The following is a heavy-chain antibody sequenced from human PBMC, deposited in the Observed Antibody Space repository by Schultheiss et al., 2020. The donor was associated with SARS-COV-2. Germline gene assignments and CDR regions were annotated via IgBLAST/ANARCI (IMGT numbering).Heavy chain of an antibody. CDR3: ARDVLGYCSGGSCYSGNWFDP. CDR1: GGSISSSSYY. Sequence: SETLSLTCTVSGGSISSSSYYWGWIRQPPGKGLEWIGYIYYSGSTNYNPSLKSRVTISVDTSKNQFSLKLSSVTAADTAVYYCARDVLGYCSGGSCYSGNWFDPWGQGTLVTVSS. CDR2: IYYSGST. V-gene: IGHV4-61*05. J-gene: IGHJ5*02. D-gene: IGHD2-15*01.